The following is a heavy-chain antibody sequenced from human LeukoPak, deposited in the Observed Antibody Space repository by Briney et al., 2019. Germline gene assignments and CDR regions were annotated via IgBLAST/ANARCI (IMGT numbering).Heavy chain of an antibody. CDR3: TRWKMELQRNAFDF. CDR1: GFTFRIYW. CDR2: INQDGSEE. D-gene: IGHD1-26*01. J-gene: IGHJ3*01. Sequence: GGSLRLSCAASGFTFRIYWMSWIRQAPGKGPEWVADINQDGSEECYVQSVKGRFTVSRDNAQNAVFLQMTNLKADDTAVYYCTRWKMELQRNAFDFWGQGTVVTVSS. V-gene: IGHV3-7*01.